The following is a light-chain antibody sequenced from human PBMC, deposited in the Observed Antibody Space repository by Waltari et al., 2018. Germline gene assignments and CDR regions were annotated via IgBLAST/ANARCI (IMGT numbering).Light chain of an antibody. CDR1: NSNIGAGYG. CDR3: QSYDSSLSGVV. J-gene: IGLJ3*02. V-gene: IGLV1-40*01. CDR2: ANN. Sequence: QSVLTQPPSVSGAPGQRVTISCTGSNSNIGAGYGVNWYQHLPGTAPKLLIYANNNRPSGVPELFSGSNSGTSATLAITGLQAEDEADYHCQSYDSSLSGVVFGGGTKLTVL.